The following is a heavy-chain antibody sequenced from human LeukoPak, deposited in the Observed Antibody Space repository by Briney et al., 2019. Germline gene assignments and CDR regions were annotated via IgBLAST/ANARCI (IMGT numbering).Heavy chain of an antibody. V-gene: IGHV4-34*01. CDR2: INHSGST. J-gene: IGHJ4*02. D-gene: IGHD3-3*01. Sequence: SETLSLTCAVYGGSFSGYYWSWIRQPPGKGLEWIGEINHSGSTNYNPSLKSRVTISVDTSKNQFSLKLSSVTAADTAVYYCARRKLRFLEWRNWGFDYWGQGTLVTVSS. CDR3: ARRKLRFLEWRNWGFDY. CDR1: GGSFSGYY.